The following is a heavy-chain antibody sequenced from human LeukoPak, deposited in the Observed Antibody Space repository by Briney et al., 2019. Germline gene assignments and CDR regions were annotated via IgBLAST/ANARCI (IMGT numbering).Heavy chain of an antibody. CDR3: ASGTTRLDYFDY. D-gene: IGHD1-1*01. J-gene: IGHJ4*02. CDR2: IISSSSII. Sequence: GSLRLSCAASGFRFSGYSMSWVRQAPGKGLEWVAYIISSSSIIYYADSVKGRFTISRDNAKNSLYLQMNSLRVEDTAVYYCASGTTRLDYFDYWGQGALVTVSS. V-gene: IGHV3-48*04. CDR1: GFRFSGYS.